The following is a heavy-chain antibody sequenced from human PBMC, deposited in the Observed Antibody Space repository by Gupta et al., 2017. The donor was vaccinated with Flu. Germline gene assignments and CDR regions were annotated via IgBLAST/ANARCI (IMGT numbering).Heavy chain of an antibody. J-gene: IGHJ4*02. CDR1: GYTFTSYD. V-gene: IGHV1-8*01. CDR3: ARDREVFGGRTTVGTFDY. CDR2: MNTNSGNK. Sequence: QVQLVQSGAEVKKPGASVKVSCKASGYTFTSYDINWVRQATGQGREWMGWMNTNSGNKGYEQKCKGRVTMTRNTSIRTAYREMSSLRSEDTAVYYCARDREVFGGRTTVGTFDYWGQGTLVTVSS. D-gene: IGHD4-23*01.